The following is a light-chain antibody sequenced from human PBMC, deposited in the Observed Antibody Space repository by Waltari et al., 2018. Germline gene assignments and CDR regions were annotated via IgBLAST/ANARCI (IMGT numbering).Light chain of an antibody. CDR1: SSDVGGYNY. CDR2: DVS. J-gene: IGLJ3*02. CDR3: SSYTSSSTLWV. Sequence: QSALTQPASVSGSPGQSITISCTGPSSDVGGYNYVSWHQQHPGKAPKLMIYDVSNRPSGVSNRFSGSKSGNTASLTISGLQAEDEADYYCSSYTSSSTLWVFGGGTKLTVL. V-gene: IGLV2-14*03.